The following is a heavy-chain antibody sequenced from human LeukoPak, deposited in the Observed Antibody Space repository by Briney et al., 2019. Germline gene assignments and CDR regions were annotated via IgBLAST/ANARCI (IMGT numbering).Heavy chain of an antibody. J-gene: IGHJ4*02. D-gene: IGHD6-13*01. CDR1: GFTFDDYA. CDR2: ISWNSGSI. Sequence: SGGSLRLSCAASGFTFDDYAMHWVRHAPGKGLEWVSGISWNSGSIGYADSVKGRFTISRDNAKNSLYLQMNSLRAEDTALYYCAKALSPSGYSSSWFDYWGQGTLVTVSS. CDR3: AKALSPSGYSSSWFDY. V-gene: IGHV3-9*01.